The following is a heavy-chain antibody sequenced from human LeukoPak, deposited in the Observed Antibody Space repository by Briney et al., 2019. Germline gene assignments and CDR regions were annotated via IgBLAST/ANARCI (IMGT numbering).Heavy chain of an antibody. J-gene: IGHJ4*02. CDR3: ARRGYSSPIDY. V-gene: IGHV3-74*01. Sequence: GGSLRLSCAASGFTVSSYWIHWVRQAPGKGLVWVSRINSDGSSTYYADSVKGRFTISRDNAKNSLYLQMNSLRAEDTAVYYCARRGYSSPIDYWGQGTLVTVSS. D-gene: IGHD5-18*01. CDR1: GFTVSSYW. CDR2: INSDGSST.